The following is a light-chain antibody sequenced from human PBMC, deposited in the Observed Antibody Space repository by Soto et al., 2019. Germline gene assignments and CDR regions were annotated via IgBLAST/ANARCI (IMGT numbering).Light chain of an antibody. CDR3: SSVATTRPLV. CDR1: TSDVGAYNY. Sequence: QSALTQPASVSGSPGQSITISCTGTTSDVGAYNYVAWYQHHPGKATKLLIYDVSFRPSGVSNRFSGSNSGNTASLTISGLQAEDEADYYCSSVATTRPLVFGGGTKLTVL. V-gene: IGLV2-14*03. CDR2: DVS. J-gene: IGLJ3*02.